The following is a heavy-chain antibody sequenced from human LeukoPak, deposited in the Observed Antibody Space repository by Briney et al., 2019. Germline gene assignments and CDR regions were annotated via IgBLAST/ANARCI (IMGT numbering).Heavy chain of an antibody. J-gene: IGHJ4*02. CDR3: ARGSASNFDY. CDR2: IYYSGST. CDR1: GGSISSYY. Sequence: SETLSLTCTVSGGSISSYYGSWIRQPPGKGLEWIGYIYYSGSTNYNPSLKSRVTISVDTSKNQFSLKLSSVTAADTAVYYCARGSASNFDYWGQGTLVTVSS. V-gene: IGHV4-59*01. D-gene: IGHD6-13*01.